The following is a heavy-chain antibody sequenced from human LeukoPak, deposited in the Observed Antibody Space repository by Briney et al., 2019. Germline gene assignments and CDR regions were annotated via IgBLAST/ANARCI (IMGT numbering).Heavy chain of an antibody. CDR2: ISGSGGST. V-gene: IGHV3-23*01. J-gene: IGHJ4*02. Sequence: GSLRLSCAASGFTFSSYAMSWVRQAPGKGLEWVSAISGSGGSTYYADSVKGRFTISRDNSKNTLYLQMNSLRAEDTAVYYCAKDGPNPNYDFWSGYADYFDYWGQGTLVTVSS. D-gene: IGHD3-3*01. CDR3: AKDGPNPNYDFWSGYADYFDY. CDR1: GFTFSSYA.